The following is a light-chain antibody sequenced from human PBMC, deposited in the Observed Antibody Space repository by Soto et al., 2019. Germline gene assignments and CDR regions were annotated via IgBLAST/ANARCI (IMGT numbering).Light chain of an antibody. J-gene: IGKJ5*01. CDR2: DAS. CDR1: QSISRW. CDR3: QQYNTYST. Sequence: DIQMTQSXSXLXASVVDRVTITCRASQSISRWLAWYQQKPGKAPKALIYDASTLRSGVPSRFSGGGSGTEFTLTISSLQPDDFATYYCQQYNTYSTFGQGTRLEIK. V-gene: IGKV1-5*01.